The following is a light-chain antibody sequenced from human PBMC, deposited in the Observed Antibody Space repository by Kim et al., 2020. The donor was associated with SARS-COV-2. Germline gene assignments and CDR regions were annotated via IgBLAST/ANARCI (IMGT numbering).Light chain of an antibody. V-gene: IGLV1-40*01. J-gene: IGLJ1*01. CDR1: SSNIGAYYD. CDR2: GNS. CDR3: QSYDNSLSAYV. Sequence: QRVTISCTGSSSNIGAYYDVHWYQQLPGTAPKLLMFGNSNRPSGVPDRFSGSKSGTSASLAITGLQADDEAAYYCQSYDNSLSAYVFGTGTKVTVL.